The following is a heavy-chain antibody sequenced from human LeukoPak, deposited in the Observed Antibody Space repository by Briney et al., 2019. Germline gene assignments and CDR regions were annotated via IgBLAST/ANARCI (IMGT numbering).Heavy chain of an antibody. D-gene: IGHD4-11*01. Sequence: GGSLRLSCAASGFTFSSYSMNWVRQAPGKGLEWVSSISSSSSYIYYADSVKGRFTISRDNAKNSLYLQMNSLRAEDTAVYYCARGGGSYSNYLSDYWGQGTLVTVSS. J-gene: IGHJ4*02. V-gene: IGHV3-21*01. CDR2: ISSSSSYI. CDR1: GFTFSSYS. CDR3: ARGGGSYSNYLSDY.